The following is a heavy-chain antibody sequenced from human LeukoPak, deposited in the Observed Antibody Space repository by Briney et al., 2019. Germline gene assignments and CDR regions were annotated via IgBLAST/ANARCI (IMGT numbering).Heavy chain of an antibody. CDR3: ARGWYYDSSGYSSFDI. V-gene: IGHV4-59*01. CDR1: GGSISSYY. J-gene: IGHJ3*02. CDR2: IYYSGST. D-gene: IGHD3-22*01. Sequence: SETLSLTCTVSGGSISSYYWSWIRQPPGKGLEWIGYIYYSGSTNYNPSLKSRVTISVDTSKNQFSLKLSSVTAADTAVYYCARGWYYDSSGYSSFDIWGQGTMVTVSS.